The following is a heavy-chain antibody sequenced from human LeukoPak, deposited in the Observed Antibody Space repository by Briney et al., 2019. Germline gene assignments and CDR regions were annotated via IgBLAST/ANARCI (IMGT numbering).Heavy chain of an antibody. CDR2: INPSGGST. D-gene: IGHD6-19*01. Sequence: ASVKVSCKASGYTFTSYYMHWVRQAPGQGLEWMGIINPSGGSTSYAQEFQGRVTMTRDTSTSTVYMELSSLRSEDTAVYYCARDPPHSSGPNSPCFEYWGQGTLVTVSS. J-gene: IGHJ4*02. CDR1: GYTFTSYY. CDR3: ARDPPHSSGPNSPCFEY. V-gene: IGHV1-46*01.